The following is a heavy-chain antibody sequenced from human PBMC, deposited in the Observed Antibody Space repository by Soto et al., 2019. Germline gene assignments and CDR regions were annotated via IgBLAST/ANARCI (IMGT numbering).Heavy chain of an antibody. J-gene: IGHJ4*02. V-gene: IGHV4-59*01. D-gene: IGHD5-18*01. Sequence: SETLSLTCTVSGASMRGYYWSWVRQPPGKGLEWIGYVFYSGTTNYNPSLKSRVTISQDTSNNRFSLNLNSVTAADTAVYYCARGGYSYGGLYYFDYWGQGALVTVSS. CDR3: ARGGYSYGGLYYFDY. CDR2: VFYSGTT. CDR1: GASMRGYY.